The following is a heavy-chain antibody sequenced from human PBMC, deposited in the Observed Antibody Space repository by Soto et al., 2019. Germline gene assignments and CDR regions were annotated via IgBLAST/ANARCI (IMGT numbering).Heavy chain of an antibody. V-gene: IGHV4-39*01. CDR1: GGSISSSSYY. CDR3: ARYLLFGKKNFDY. Sequence: SETLSLTCTVSGGSISSSSYYWGWIRQPPGKGLEWIGSIYYSGSTYYNPSLKSRVTISVDTSKNQFSLKLSSVTAADTAVYYCARYLLFGKKNFDYWGQGTLVTVSS. CDR2: IYYSGST. D-gene: IGHD3-10*01. J-gene: IGHJ4*02.